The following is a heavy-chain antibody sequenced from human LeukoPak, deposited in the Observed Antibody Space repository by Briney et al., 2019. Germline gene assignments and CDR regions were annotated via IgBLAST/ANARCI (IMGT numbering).Heavy chain of an antibody. D-gene: IGHD1-20*01. CDR3: ARDIWNYYYMDV. CDR1: GGSFSGYY. CDR2: INHSGST. J-gene: IGHJ6*03. Sequence: SETLSLTCAVYGGSFSGYYWSWIRQPPGKGLEWIGEINHSGSTNYNPSLKSRVTISVDTSKNQFSLKLSSVTAADTAVYYCARDIWNYYYMDVWGKGTTVTISS. V-gene: IGHV4-34*01.